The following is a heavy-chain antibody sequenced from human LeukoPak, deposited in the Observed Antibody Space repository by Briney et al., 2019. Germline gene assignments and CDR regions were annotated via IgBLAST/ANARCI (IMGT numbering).Heavy chain of an antibody. Sequence: SVKVSCKASGGTFSSYAISWVRQAPGQGLEWMGGIIPIFGTANYAQKFQGRVTNTADESTSTAYMELSSLRSEDTAVYYCATGDGDIVVVPAALDVWGQGTTVTVSS. CDR3: ATGDGDIVVVPAALDV. J-gene: IGHJ6*02. CDR1: GGTFSSYA. D-gene: IGHD2-2*01. V-gene: IGHV1-69*13. CDR2: IIPIFGTA.